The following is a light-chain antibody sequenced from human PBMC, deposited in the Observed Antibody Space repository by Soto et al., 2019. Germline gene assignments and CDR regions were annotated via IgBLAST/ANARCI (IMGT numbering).Light chain of an antibody. CDR1: HSIISY. CDR2: AAS. J-gene: IGKJ1*01. Sequence: DIQMTQSPSSLSASVGYRVTITCRSIHSIISYLNLYQKQPVTATKLIIYAASSLQSGVPSRFSGSGSGTDFTLTISSLQPEDFATYYCQQSYSTPQWTFGQGTKVDI. CDR3: QQSYSTPQWT. V-gene: IGKV1-39*01.